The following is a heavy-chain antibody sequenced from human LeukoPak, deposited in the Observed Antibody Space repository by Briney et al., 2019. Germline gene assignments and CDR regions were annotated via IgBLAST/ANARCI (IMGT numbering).Heavy chain of an antibody. CDR3: AREADSSGYYSIFYFDY. Sequence: SETLSLTCTVSGGSISSYYWNWIRQPPGKGLEWIGYIYYSGSTNYNPSLKSRVTISVDTSKNQFSLKLSSVTAADTAVYYCAREADSSGYYSIFYFDYWGQGTLVTVSS. CDR1: GGSISSYY. D-gene: IGHD3-22*01. CDR2: IYYSGST. V-gene: IGHV4-59*01. J-gene: IGHJ4*02.